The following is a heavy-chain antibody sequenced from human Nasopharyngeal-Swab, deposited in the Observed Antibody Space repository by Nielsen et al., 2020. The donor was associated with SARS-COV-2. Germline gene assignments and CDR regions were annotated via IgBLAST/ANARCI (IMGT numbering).Heavy chain of an antibody. CDR1: GFTFDDYA. J-gene: IGHJ1*01. Sequence: GGSLRLSCAASGFTFDDYAMHWVRQAPGKGLEWVSGISWNSGSIGYADSVKGRFTISRDNAKNSLYLQMNSLRAEDTALYYCAKECWSGAPGLGHWGQGTLVTVSS. CDR3: AKECWSGAPGLGH. V-gene: IGHV3-9*01. D-gene: IGHD3-3*01. CDR2: ISWNSGSI.